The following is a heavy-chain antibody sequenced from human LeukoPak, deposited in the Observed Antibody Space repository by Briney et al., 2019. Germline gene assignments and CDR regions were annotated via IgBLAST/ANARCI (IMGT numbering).Heavy chain of an antibody. D-gene: IGHD4-17*01. J-gene: IGHJ4*02. CDR2: IYYSGST. Sequence: PSETLSLTCTVSGGSISSSSYYWGWIRQPPGKGLEWIGSIYYSGSTYYNPSLKSRVTISVDTSKNQFSLKLSSVTAADTAVYYCARNDYGDYIGYWGQGTLVTVSS. CDR1: GGSISSSSYY. CDR3: ARNDYGDYIGY. V-gene: IGHV4-39*01.